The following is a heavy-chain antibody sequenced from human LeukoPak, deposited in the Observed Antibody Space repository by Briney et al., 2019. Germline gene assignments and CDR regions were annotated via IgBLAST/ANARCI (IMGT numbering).Heavy chain of an antibody. J-gene: IGHJ4*02. CDR2: FDGNAHGT. CDR1: GFTFSQFG. Sequence: PGGSLRLSCATSGFTFSQFGMTWVRQPPGKGLEWVASFDGNAHGTYFADSVKWRCTISSDNSKNTVYLQVNSLRVDDTAIYYCAKARIIGVGWAQFDSWGQGSLVTVSS. V-gene: IGHV3-23*01. CDR3: AKARIIGVGWAQFDS. D-gene: IGHD2-21*01.